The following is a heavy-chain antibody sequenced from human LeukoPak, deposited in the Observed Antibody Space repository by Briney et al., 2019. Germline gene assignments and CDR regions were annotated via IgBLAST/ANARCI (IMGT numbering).Heavy chain of an antibody. CDR2: ISGRGGST. CDR1: GFTFNSYA. J-gene: IGHJ4*02. CDR3: ARVSFCPRCHFDY. D-gene: IGHD2/OR15-2a*01. V-gene: IGHV3-23*01. Sequence: GGSLRLSCAASGFTFNSYAMSWVRQAPGKGLEWVSAISGRGGSTYYADSVKGRFTISRDNSKNTLYLQLNSLRAEDTAVYYCARVSFCPRCHFDYWGQGTLVTVSS.